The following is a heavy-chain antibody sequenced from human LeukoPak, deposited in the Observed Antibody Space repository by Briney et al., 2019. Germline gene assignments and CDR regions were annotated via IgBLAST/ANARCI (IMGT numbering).Heavy chain of an antibody. J-gene: IGHJ4*02. Sequence: CLRLSCAASGFTFSSYAMSWVRHAPGKVLEWVSGIGNGGRTYYAKSVEGRFTLSRDNSKNTLYLQMNSLRVEDTALYYCAKEARDHGVPLFDYRGQGILVTVSS. D-gene: IGHD2-8*01. CDR3: AKEARDHGVPLFDY. CDR2: IGNGGRT. V-gene: IGHV3-23*01. CDR1: GFTFSSYA.